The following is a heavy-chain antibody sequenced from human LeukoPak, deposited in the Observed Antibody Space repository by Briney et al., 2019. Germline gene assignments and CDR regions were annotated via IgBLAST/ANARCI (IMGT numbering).Heavy chain of an antibody. CDR2: IHYSGST. CDR3: ARVSGGSYYHDAFDI. V-gene: IGHV4-39*07. CDR1: GGSISSSSYY. D-gene: IGHD1-26*01. Sequence: SETLSLTCTVSGGSISSSSYYWGWVRQPPGKGLEWIGSIHYSGSTYYNPSLKSRVTISVDTSKNQFSLKLSSVTAADTAVYYCARVSGGSYYHDAFDIWGQGTMVTVSS. J-gene: IGHJ3*02.